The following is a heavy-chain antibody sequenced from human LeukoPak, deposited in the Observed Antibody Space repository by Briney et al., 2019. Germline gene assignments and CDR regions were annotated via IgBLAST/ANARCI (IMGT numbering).Heavy chain of an antibody. CDR1: GYSFTNCW. CDR3: ARHMGGSTSSPFDY. D-gene: IGHD2-2*01. J-gene: IGHJ4*02. CDR2: IYPGDSDT. V-gene: IGHV5-51*01. Sequence: GESQKISCKGSGYSFTNCWIGWVRQVPGKGLEWMGIIYPGDSDTRYSPSFQGQVTITADKSITTAYLQWRSLKASDTAMYYCARHMGGSTSSPFDYWGQGTLVTVSS.